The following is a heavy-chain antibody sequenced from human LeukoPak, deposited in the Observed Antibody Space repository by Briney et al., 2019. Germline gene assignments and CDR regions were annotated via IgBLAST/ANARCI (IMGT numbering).Heavy chain of an antibody. J-gene: IGHJ4*02. V-gene: IGHV3-30*02. Sequence: PGGSLRLSCAASGFTFSSYGMHWVRQAPGKGLEWVAFIRSDGSNKYYTNSVKGRFTISRDNSKNTLYLQVNSLRAEDTAVYYCARPSYSSSWSPVGYWGQGTLVTVSS. CDR1: GFTFSSYG. CDR2: IRSDGSNK. CDR3: ARPSYSSSWSPVGY. D-gene: IGHD6-13*01.